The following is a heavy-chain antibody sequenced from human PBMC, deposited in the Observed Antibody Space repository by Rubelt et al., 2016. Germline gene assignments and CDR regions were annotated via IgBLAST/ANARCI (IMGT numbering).Heavy chain of an antibody. Sequence: QVQLQESGPGLVKSSETLSLTCTVSGYSISSGYYWGWIRQPPGKGLEWIGEINHSGSTKYNPSLKSRVTISVDTSKNQFSLKLSSVTAADTAVYYCARQSRIPAAMGFDYWGQGTLVTVSS. D-gene: IGHD2-2*01. J-gene: IGHJ4*02. CDR2: INHSGST. CDR3: ARQSRIPAAMGFDY. CDR1: GYSISSGYY. V-gene: IGHV4-38-2*02.